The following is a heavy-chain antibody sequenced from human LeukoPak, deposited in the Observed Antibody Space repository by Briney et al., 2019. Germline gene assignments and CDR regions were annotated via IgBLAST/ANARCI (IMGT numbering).Heavy chain of an antibody. Sequence: SETLSLTCTVSGGSISSSDYYWGWIRQPPGKGLEWIGCIYYSGSAYYTPSLKSRVTISIDTSKNQFSLKLSPVTAADTAVYYCARQSSNSAIDYWGQGTLVTVSS. D-gene: IGHD6-13*01. J-gene: IGHJ4*02. V-gene: IGHV4-39*01. CDR3: ARQSSNSAIDY. CDR1: GGSISSSDYY. CDR2: IYYSGSA.